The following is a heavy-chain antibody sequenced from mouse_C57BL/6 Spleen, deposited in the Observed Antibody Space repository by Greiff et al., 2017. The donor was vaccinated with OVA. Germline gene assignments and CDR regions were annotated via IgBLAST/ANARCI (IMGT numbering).Heavy chain of an antibody. V-gene: IGHV5-9*04. CDR3: ANSGYFDV. CDR2: ISGGGGNT. CDR1: GFTFSSYT. Sequence: KLMESGGGLVKPGGSLKLSCAASGFTFSSYTMSWVRQTPEKRLEWVATISGGGGNTYYPDSVKGRFTISRDNAKNTLYLQMSSLRSEDTALYYCANSGYFDVWGTGTTVTVSS. J-gene: IGHJ1*03.